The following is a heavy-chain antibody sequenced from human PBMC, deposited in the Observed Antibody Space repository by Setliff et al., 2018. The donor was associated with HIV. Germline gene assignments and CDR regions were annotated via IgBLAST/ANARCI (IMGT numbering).Heavy chain of an antibody. Sequence: PGGSLRLSCAASGFTFSHAWMSWVRLAPGKGLEWVSYITSSSSTIYYADSVKGRFTISRDNSKNTLYLQMNSLRAEDTAVYYCARQSMTTVFNWFDPWGQGTLVTVSS. CDR1: GFTFSHAW. J-gene: IGHJ5*02. CDR3: ARQSMTTVFNWFDP. D-gene: IGHD4-17*01. CDR2: ITSSSSTI. V-gene: IGHV3-48*01.